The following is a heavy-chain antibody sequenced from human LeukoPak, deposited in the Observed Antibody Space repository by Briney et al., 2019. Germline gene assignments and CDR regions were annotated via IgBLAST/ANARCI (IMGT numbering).Heavy chain of an antibody. J-gene: IGHJ3*02. CDR1: GFTFSSYA. CDR3: ARDHGKGDAFDI. CDR2: ISSNGGST. Sequence: SGGSLRLSCAASGFTFSSYAMHWVRQAPGKGLEYVSAISSNGGSTYYANSVKGRFTISRDNSKNTLYLQMGSLRAEDMAVYYCARDHGKGDAFDIWGQGTMVTVSS. V-gene: IGHV3-64*01.